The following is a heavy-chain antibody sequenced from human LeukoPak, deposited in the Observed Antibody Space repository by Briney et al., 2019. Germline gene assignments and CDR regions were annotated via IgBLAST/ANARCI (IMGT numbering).Heavy chain of an antibody. V-gene: IGHV1-8*01. CDR2: MNPNSGNT. Sequence: GASVKVSCKASGYTFTSYDINWVRQATGQGLEWMGWMNPNSGNTGYAQKFQGRVTMTRNTSISTAYMELSSLRSEDTAVYYCYGDSSGWSKHYGMDVWGQGTTVTVSS. J-gene: IGHJ6*02. CDR3: YGDSSGWSKHYGMDV. D-gene: IGHD6-19*01. CDR1: GYTFTSYD.